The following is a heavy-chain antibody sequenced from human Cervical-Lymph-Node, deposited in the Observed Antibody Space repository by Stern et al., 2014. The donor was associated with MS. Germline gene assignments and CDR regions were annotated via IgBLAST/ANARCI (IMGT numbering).Heavy chain of an antibody. CDR3: ARDGPTEFVRSSFRF. Sequence: QVQLVESGAEVKRSGASVRISCKTSGYTFTRYGISWVRQAPGQGLEWMGWISTHNGDTNYAQKFQDRVTMTTDTSTTTVYLEVRTLRSDDTAVYYCARDGPTEFVRSSFRFWGQGTLVTVSS. D-gene: IGHD6-6*01. CDR1: GYTFTRYG. J-gene: IGHJ4*02. CDR2: ISTHNGDT. V-gene: IGHV1-18*01.